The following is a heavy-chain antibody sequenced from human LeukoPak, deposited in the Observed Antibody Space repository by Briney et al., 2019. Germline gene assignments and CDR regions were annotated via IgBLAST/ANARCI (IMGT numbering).Heavy chain of an antibody. Sequence: GESLKISCKGYGYRFTSYWIGWVRQMRGKGLEWMGIIFPGDSDTTYSPSFQGQVTISADRSISTAYLQWSSLKASDTAMYYCARHRLEYDILTGYYGESYFDDWGQGTLVTVSS. D-gene: IGHD3-9*01. V-gene: IGHV5-51*01. CDR2: IFPGDSDT. CDR3: ARHRLEYDILTGYYGESYFDD. J-gene: IGHJ4*02. CDR1: GYRFTSYW.